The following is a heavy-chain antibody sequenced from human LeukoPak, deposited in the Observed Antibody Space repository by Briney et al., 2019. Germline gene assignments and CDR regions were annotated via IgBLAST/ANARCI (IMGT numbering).Heavy chain of an antibody. D-gene: IGHD3-3*01. V-gene: IGHV1-18*01. CDR2: ISAYNGNT. Sequence: GASVKVSCKASGYTFTSYGISWVRQAPGQALEWMGWISAYNGNTNYAQKLQGRVTMTTDTSTSTAYMELRSLRSDDTAVYYCARALLDFWSGYYRYYFDYWGQGTLVTVSS. CDR3: ARALLDFWSGYYRYYFDY. J-gene: IGHJ4*02. CDR1: GYTFTSYG.